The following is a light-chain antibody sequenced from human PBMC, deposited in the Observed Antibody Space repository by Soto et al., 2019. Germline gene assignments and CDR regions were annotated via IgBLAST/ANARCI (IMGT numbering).Light chain of an antibody. J-gene: IGKJ4*01. CDR2: GAY. Sequence: EIVLTHSPGTLSLSPGDRATLSCRASQSLSSRYLAWYRQKPGQAPRLLIYGAYNRATGLPDRFSGSGAGTDFAVTISILEPDDVVVYYCQQHSSSPPTCGGGTKVEIK. V-gene: IGKV3-20*01. CDR1: QSLSSRY. CDR3: QQHSSSPPT.